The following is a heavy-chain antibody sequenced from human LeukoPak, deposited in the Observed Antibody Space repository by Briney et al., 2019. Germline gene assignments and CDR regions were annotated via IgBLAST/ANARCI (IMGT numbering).Heavy chain of an antibody. CDR3: STDPRLLMY. CDR1: GFTFSDYG. J-gene: IGHJ4*01. CDR2: ISGSGSDI. V-gene: IGHV3-11*01. D-gene: IGHD2-8*01. Sequence: GGSLRLSCAASGFTFSDYGMSWVRQAPGKGLEWVSGISGSGSDIYYADSVKGRFTISRDNAKNSLYLQMNSLRPEDTALYYCSTDPRLLMYWGHGTLVTVSS.